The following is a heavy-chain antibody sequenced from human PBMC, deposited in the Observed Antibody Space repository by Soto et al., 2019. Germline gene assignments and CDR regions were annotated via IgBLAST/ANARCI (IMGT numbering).Heavy chain of an antibody. CDR3: AARTGGTLDY. D-gene: IGHD7-27*01. J-gene: IGHJ4*02. CDR2: IVVGSGNT. CDR1: GLAFSGSV. V-gene: IGHV1-58*01. Sequence: VKGDWKASGLAFSGSVVPWLLQARGQRLEWIGWIVVGSGNTNYAQKFQERVTITRDMSTSTAYMELSSLRSEDTAVYYCAARTGGTLDYWGQGTLVTVSS.